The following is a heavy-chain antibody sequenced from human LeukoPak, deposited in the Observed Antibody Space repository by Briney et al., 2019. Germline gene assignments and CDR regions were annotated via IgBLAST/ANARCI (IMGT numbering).Heavy chain of an antibody. CDR3: ARAVEKATIYYFDY. CDR2: ISSSGSTI. V-gene: IGHV3-48*03. CDR1: GFTFSSYE. J-gene: IGHJ4*02. D-gene: IGHD5-24*01. Sequence: GGSLRLSCAASGFTFSSYEMNWVRQAPGKGLEWVSYISSSGSTIYYADSVKGRFTISRDNAKNSLYLQMNSLRAEDTAVYYCARAVEKATIYYFDYWGQGTLVTVSS.